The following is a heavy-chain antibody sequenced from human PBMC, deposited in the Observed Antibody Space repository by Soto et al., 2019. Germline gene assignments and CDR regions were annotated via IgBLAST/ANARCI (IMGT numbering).Heavy chain of an antibody. J-gene: IGHJ6*02. CDR2: IYYTGST. Sequence: SETLSLTCTVSGGSISSYYWNWIRQPPGKGLEWIGYIYYTGSTNYNPSLKSRVTISVDTSKNLFSLKLSSVTAADTAVYYCARALVVVAGTDIDYYYGMDVWGQGTTVTVSS. D-gene: IGHD2-15*01. V-gene: IGHV4-59*01. CDR3: ARALVVVAGTDIDYYYGMDV. CDR1: GGSISSYY.